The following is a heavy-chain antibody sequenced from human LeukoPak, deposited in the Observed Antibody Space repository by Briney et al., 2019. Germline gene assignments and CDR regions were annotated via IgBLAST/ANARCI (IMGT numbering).Heavy chain of an antibody. V-gene: IGHV1-2*02. CDR3: ASGFSSSFYYDSSGSYFDY. J-gene: IGHJ4*02. Sequence: RASVKVSCKASGYTFTGYYIHWVRQAPGQGLEWMGWINPNSGGTNYAQKFQGRVTMTRDTSISTAYMELSRLRSDDTAVYYCASGFSSSFYYDSSGSYFDYWGQGTLVTVYS. CDR2: INPNSGGT. CDR1: GYTFTGYY. D-gene: IGHD3-22*01.